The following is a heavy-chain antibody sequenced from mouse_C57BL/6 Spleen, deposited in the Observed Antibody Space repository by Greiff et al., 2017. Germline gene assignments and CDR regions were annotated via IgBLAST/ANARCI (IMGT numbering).Heavy chain of an antibody. CDR3: YRDIGYTSGFDY. CDR1: GYTFTSYW. D-gene: IGHD2-14*01. V-gene: IGHV1-55*01. J-gene: IGHJ2*01. CDR2: IYPGSGST. Sequence: QVQLQQPGAELVKPGASVKMSCKASGYTFTSYWITWVKQRPGQGLEWIGDIYPGSGSTNYNEKFKSKDTLTVDTSSRTAYLPLSSLTSEDSAVYYCYRDIGYTSGFDYWGQGTTLTVSS.